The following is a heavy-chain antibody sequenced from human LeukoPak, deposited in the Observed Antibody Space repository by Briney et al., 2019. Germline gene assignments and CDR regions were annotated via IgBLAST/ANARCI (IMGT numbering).Heavy chain of an antibody. V-gene: IGHV3-23*01. J-gene: IGHJ4*02. Sequence: PGGSLRLSRAPSGYTFSVSAMSWVRHTPEGGREWVSGISGRGDKTYYDDAVKGRCPITRDNSKNKLRLQLNSLRDEDTAAYYCANRVQSNAEPFHYWGQGTLASVSS. CDR3: ANRVQSNAEPFHY. CDR1: GYTFSVSA. CDR2: ISGRGDKT. D-gene: IGHD4-11*01.